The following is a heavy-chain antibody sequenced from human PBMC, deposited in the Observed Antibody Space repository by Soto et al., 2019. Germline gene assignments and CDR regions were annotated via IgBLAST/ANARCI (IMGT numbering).Heavy chain of an antibody. CDR2: IYPGDSDT. Sequence: GEPLKISCKGSVYSFTSYWIGWVRQMPGKGLEWMGIIYPGDSDTRYSPSFQGQVTISADKSISTAYLQWSSLKASDTAMYYCARLTSYSSGPAGWFDPWGQGTLVTVSS. CDR3: ARLTSYSSGPAGWFDP. V-gene: IGHV5-51*01. CDR1: VYSFTSYW. J-gene: IGHJ5*02. D-gene: IGHD6-19*01.